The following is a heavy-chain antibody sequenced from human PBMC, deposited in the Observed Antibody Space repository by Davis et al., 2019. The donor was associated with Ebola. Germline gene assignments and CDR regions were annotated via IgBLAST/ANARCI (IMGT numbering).Heavy chain of an antibody. Sequence: ASVKVSCKASGYTFTSYAMHWVRQAPGQRLEWMGWINAGNGNTKYSQKFQGRVTITRDTSASTAYMELSSLRSEDTAVYYCARGGSTSPYYYYYMDVWGKGTTVTVSS. J-gene: IGHJ6*03. CDR3: ARGGSTSPYYYYYMDV. V-gene: IGHV1-3*01. CDR1: GYTFTSYA. D-gene: IGHD2-2*01. CDR2: INAGNGNT.